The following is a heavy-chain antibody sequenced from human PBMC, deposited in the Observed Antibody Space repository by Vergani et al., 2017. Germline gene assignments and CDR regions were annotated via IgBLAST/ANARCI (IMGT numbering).Heavy chain of an antibody. Sequence: QVQLQQWGAGLLKPSETLSLTCAVYGGSFSDYYWNWIRQPPGKGLEWIGEINHSGSTNYNPSLKSRVTISIDTSKNQFSLKLSSVTAADTAVYYCGRGHPHCSSTSCQLYYYYMDVWGKGTTVTVSS. J-gene: IGHJ6*03. CDR2: INHSGST. D-gene: IGHD2-2*01. CDR1: GGSFSDYY. V-gene: IGHV4-34*01. CDR3: GRGHPHCSSTSCQLYYYYMDV.